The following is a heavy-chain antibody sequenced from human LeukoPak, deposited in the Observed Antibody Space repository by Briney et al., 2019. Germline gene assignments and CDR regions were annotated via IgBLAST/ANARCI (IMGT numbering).Heavy chain of an antibody. V-gene: IGHV1-2*06. D-gene: IGHD3-22*01. CDR1: GGTFSSYA. CDR2: INPNSGGT. Sequence: ASVKVSCKASGGTFSSYAISWVRQAPGQGLEWMGRINPNSGGTNYAQKFQGRVTMTRDTSISTAYMELSRLRSDDTAVYYCAIDSYDSSVGYYYMDVWGKGTTVTVSS. J-gene: IGHJ6*03. CDR3: AIDSYDSSVGYYYMDV.